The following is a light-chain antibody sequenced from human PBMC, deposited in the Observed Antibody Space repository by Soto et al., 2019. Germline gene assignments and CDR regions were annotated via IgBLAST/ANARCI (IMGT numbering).Light chain of an antibody. CDR3: SSYAGSKGV. V-gene: IGLV2-8*01. CDR1: SSDVGGYNY. Sequence: QSALTQPPSGSGSPGQSVTISCTGTSSDVGGYNYVSWYQQHPGKAPTLMIYEVSKRPSGVPDRFSGSKSGNTASLTVSGLQAEDDADYYCSSYAGSKGVFGGGTKVTVL. CDR2: EVS. J-gene: IGLJ2*01.